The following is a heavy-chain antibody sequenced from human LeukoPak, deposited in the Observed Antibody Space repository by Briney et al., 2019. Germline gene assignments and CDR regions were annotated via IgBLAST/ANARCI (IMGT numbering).Heavy chain of an antibody. CDR2: IRSKANSYAA. J-gene: IGHJ6*02. CDR1: GFTFSSYW. V-gene: IGHV3-73*01. Sequence: GGSLRLSCAASGFTFSSYWMSWVRQAPGKGLEWVGRIRSKANSYAAAYAASVEGRFTISRDDSKNTAFLQINALKTEDSAVYYCSASLKAYCSGGKCHSDYYYYGMDVWGQGTTVTVSS. CDR3: SASLKAYCSGGKCHSDYYYYGMDV. D-gene: IGHD2-15*01.